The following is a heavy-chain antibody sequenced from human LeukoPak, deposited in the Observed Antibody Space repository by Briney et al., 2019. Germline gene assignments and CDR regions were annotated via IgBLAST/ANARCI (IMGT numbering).Heavy chain of an antibody. J-gene: IGHJ4*02. D-gene: IGHD1-26*01. Sequence: SETLSLTCTVSGGSISSYYWSWIRQPPGKGLEWIGYIYYSGSTNYNPSLKSRVTISVDTSKNQFSLKLSSVTAADTAVYYCARGSRYSGSYYIYDYWGQGTLVTVSS. CDR3: ARGSRYSGSYYIYDY. CDR1: GGSISSYY. V-gene: IGHV4-59*01. CDR2: IYYSGST.